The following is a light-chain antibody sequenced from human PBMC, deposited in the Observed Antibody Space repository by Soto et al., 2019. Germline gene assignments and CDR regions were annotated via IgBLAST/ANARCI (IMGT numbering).Light chain of an antibody. CDR3: AAWDDRLNGRM. Sequence: QSVLTQPPSASGTPGQRVTISCSGSNSNVGSNAVSWYQHLPGTAPKLLIYSNNERPSGVPDRFSGSKSGASASLAIIGLQSEDEGDYYCAAWDDRLNGRMFGGGTQLTVL. CDR2: SNN. CDR1: NSNVGSNA. V-gene: IGLV1-44*01. J-gene: IGLJ3*02.